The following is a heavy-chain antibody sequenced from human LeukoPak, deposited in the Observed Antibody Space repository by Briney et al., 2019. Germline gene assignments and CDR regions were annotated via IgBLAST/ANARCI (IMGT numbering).Heavy chain of an antibody. CDR3: ARPTLRYCSSTSCRGWFDP. V-gene: IGHV4-59*01. CDR2: IYYSGST. D-gene: IGHD2-2*01. J-gene: IGHJ5*02. Sequence: PSETLSLTCTVSGGSIRSYYWSWIRQPPGKGLEWIGYIYYSGSTSYNPSLKSRVTISEDTSKNQFSLKLSSVTAADTAVYYCARPTLRYCSSTSCRGWFDPWGQGTLVTVSS. CDR1: GGSIRSYY.